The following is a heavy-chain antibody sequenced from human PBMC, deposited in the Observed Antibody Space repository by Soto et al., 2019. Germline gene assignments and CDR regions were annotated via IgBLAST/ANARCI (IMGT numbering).Heavy chain of an antibody. J-gene: IGHJ4*02. CDR1: GFTFSSYS. Sequence: EVKLVESGGGLVQPGGSLRLSCAVSGFTFSSYSMNWVRQAPGKGLEWVSYISPSSSTIYYADSVKGRFTISRDNAKNSLYLQMNSLRDEDTAVYYCASPYYGDCASFDYWGQGTLVTVSS. D-gene: IGHD4-17*01. CDR2: ISPSSSTI. CDR3: ASPYYGDCASFDY. V-gene: IGHV3-48*02.